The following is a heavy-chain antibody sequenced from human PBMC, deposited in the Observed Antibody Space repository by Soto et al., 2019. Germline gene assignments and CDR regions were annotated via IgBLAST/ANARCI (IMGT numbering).Heavy chain of an antibody. CDR3: ARAEVVPAAMVGYYYYGMDV. V-gene: IGHV4-34*01. CDR2: INHSGST. Sequence: PSETLSLTCAVYGGYLSGYYWSLIRPPPGKGLEWIGEINHSGSTNYNPSLKSRVTISVDTSKNQFSLKLSSVTAADTAVYYCARAEVVPAAMVGYYYYGMDVWGQGNTVTVSS. CDR1: GGYLSGYY. J-gene: IGHJ6*02. D-gene: IGHD2-2*01.